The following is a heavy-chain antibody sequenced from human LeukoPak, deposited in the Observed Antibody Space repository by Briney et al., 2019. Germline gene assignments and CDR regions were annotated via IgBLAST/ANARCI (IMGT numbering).Heavy chain of an antibody. J-gene: IGHJ4*02. D-gene: IGHD6-19*01. CDR1: GFTFSSYE. CDR2: ISSSGSTI. CDR3: ARAIEYSSGWYYFDY. Sequence: GGSLRLSCAASGFTFSSYEMNWVRQAPGKRLEWVSYISSSGSTIYYADSVKGRFTISRDNAKNSLYLQMNSLRAEDTAVYYCARAIEYSSGWYYFDYWGQGTLVTVSS. V-gene: IGHV3-48*03.